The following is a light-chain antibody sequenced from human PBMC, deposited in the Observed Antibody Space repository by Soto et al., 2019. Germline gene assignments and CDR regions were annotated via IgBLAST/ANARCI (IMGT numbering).Light chain of an antibody. J-gene: IGKJ4*01. CDR3: QQYIRWPLT. CDR2: GAS. Sequence: EVVMRQSPATLSVSPGEGATLSCRASQSVSSDYLAWYQKRPGQAPRLLIHGASTRAPGIPDRFSGSGSGTDFTLTISSLEPEDFAVYYCQQYIRWPLTFGGGTRWIS. CDR1: QSVSSDY. V-gene: IGKV3-20*01.